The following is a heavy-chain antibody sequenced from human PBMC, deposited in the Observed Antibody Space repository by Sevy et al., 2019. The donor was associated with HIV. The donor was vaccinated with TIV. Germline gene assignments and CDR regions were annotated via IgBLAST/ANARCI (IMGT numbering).Heavy chain of an antibody. CDR3: ARVPIQLGAFDI. CDR2: ISYDGSHK. Sequence: GGSLRLSCEVFGFTFSTSAMHWVRQAPGKGLEWVAVISYDGSHKYYGNSVKGRFTLSRDNSKNTLHLQMNSLRAEDTAVYYCARVPIQLGAFDIWGQGTMVTVSS. D-gene: IGHD5-18*01. V-gene: IGHV3-30*04. CDR1: GFTFSTSA. J-gene: IGHJ3*02.